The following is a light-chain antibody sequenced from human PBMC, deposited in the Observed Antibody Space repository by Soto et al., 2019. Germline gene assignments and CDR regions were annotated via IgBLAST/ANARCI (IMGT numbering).Light chain of an antibody. V-gene: IGKV1-5*03. CDR2: KAS. CDR3: QQYNQYPYT. Sequence: IKLTQSPSTLSASVGERVTIACRASQSISSSLAWYQQKPGKAPNLLIYKASSLQSGVPSRFSGSGSGTDFTLTISSLQPDDFATYYCQQYNQYPYTFGQGTKLEIK. J-gene: IGKJ2*01. CDR1: QSISSS.